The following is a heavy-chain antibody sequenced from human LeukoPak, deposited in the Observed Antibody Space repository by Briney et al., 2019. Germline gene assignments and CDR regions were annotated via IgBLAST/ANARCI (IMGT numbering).Heavy chain of an antibody. CDR2: IYYSGST. V-gene: IGHV4-59*01. CDR3: ARYNYCSSTSCYYYYYYMDV. D-gene: IGHD2-2*01. J-gene: IGHJ6*03. CDR1: GGSISSYY. Sequence: PSETLSLTCTVSGGSISSYYWGWIRQPPGKGLEWIGYIYYSGSTNYNPSLKSRVTISVDTSKNQFSLKLSSVTAADTAEYYCARYNYCSSTSCYYYYYYMDVWGKGTTVTVSS.